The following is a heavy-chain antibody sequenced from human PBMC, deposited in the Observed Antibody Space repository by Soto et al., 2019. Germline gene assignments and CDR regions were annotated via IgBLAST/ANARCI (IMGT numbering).Heavy chain of an antibody. J-gene: IGHJ4*02. CDR3: ASFTQYYYDSSGYYPFEYYFDY. CDR2: IYYSGST. Sequence: SETLSLTCTVSGGSISSSSYYWGWIRQPPGKGLEWIGSIYYSGSTYYNPSLKSRVTISVDTSKNQFSLKLSSVTAADTAVYYCASFTQYYYDSSGYYPFEYYFDYWGQGTLVTVSS. D-gene: IGHD3-22*01. V-gene: IGHV4-39*01. CDR1: GGSISSSSYY.